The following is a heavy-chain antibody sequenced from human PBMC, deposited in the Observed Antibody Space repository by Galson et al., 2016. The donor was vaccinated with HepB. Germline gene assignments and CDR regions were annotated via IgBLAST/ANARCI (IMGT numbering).Heavy chain of an antibody. Sequence: SLRLSCAAPRFTFSSYAMSWVRQAPGKGLEWVSVISGSGGSTYYADSVKGRFTISRDNSKNTLYLQMNSLRAEDTAVYYCAKEVTIFGVVPYGMDVWGQGTKGIVSS. CDR2: ISGSGGST. V-gene: IGHV3-23*01. D-gene: IGHD3-3*01. CDR1: RFTFSSYA. CDR3: AKEVTIFGVVPYGMDV. J-gene: IGHJ6*02.